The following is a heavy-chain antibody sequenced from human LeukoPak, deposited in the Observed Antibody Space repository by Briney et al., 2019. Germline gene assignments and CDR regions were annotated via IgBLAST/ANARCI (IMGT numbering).Heavy chain of an antibody. CDR3: ARGPFPMRAFDI. D-gene: IGHD2/OR15-2a*01. Sequence: SETLSLTCAVYGGSFSGYYWSWIRQPPGKGLEWIGEINHSGSTNYNPSLKSRVTISVDTSKNQFSLKLSSVTAEDTAVYYCARGPFPMRAFDIWGQGTMVTVSS. V-gene: IGHV4-34*01. J-gene: IGHJ3*02. CDR1: GGSFSGYY. CDR2: INHSGST.